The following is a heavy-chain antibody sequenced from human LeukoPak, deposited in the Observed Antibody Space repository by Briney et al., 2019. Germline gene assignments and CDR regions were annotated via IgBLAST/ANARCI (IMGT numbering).Heavy chain of an antibody. CDR3: ARVTGYVIEDYFDY. D-gene: IGHD3-22*01. V-gene: IGHV4-59*01. CDR1: GGSISSYY. CDR2: IYYSGST. J-gene: IGHJ4*02. Sequence: PSETMSLTCTVSGGSISSYYWSWIRQPPGKGLEWIGYIYYSGSTNYNPSLKSRVTISVDTSKNQFSLKLRSVTAADTAVYYCARVTGYVIEDYFDYWGQGTLVTVSS.